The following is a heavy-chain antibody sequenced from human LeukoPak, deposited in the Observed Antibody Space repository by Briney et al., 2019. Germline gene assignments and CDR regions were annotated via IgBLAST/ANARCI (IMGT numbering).Heavy chain of an antibody. D-gene: IGHD6-19*01. V-gene: IGHV1-8*03. Sequence: ASVKVSCKASGYTFTSYDINWVRQATGQGLEWMGWMNPNSGNTGYAQKFQGRVTITRNTSISTAYMELSSLRSEDTAVYYCAARTAVAGDSFDYWGQGTLVTVSS. J-gene: IGHJ4*02. CDR2: MNPNSGNT. CDR1: GYTFTSYD. CDR3: AARTAVAGDSFDY.